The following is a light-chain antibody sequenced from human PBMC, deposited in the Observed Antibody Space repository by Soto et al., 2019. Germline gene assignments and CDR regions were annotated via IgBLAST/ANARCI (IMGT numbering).Light chain of an antibody. Sequence: EIVLTQSPGTLSLSPGERATLSCRASQSVSSSYLAWYQQKPGQAPRLLIYGASSRATGIPDRFSGSGSGTDFTLTISRLEPEDFAVYFCQQRFDWPPTFGQGTRLE. CDR3: QQRFDWPPT. J-gene: IGKJ5*01. CDR1: QSVSSSY. CDR2: GAS. V-gene: IGKV3D-20*02.